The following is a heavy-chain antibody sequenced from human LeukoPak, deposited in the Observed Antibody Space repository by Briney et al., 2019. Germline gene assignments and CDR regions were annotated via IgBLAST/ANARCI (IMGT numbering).Heavy chain of an antibody. CDR2: INPNSGGT. CDR1: VYNFTGYY. Sequence: ASVKVSCKASVYNFTGYYMHWVRQAPGQGLEWMGWINPNSGGTNYAQKFQGRVTMTRDTSISTAYMELSRLRSDDTAVYYCARDLASSSGWFDWGQGTLVTVSS. V-gene: IGHV1-2*02. D-gene: IGHD6-19*01. J-gene: IGHJ4*02. CDR3: ARDLASSSGWFD.